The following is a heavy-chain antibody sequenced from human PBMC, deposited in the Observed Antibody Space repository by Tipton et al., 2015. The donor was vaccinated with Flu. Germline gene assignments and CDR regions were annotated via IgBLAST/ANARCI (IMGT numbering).Heavy chain of an antibody. CDR1: GVSISSGGSY. CDR3: ARGYCSGGSCSYWYFDL. CDR2: IYYSGST. Sequence: TLSLTCSVSGVSISSGGSYCSWLRQHPGKGLEWIGYIYYSGSTYYNPSLKSRVSMSLDTSKNQVSLKLSSVTAADTAVYYCARGYCSGGSCSYWYFDLWGRGTLVTVSS. D-gene: IGHD2-15*01. V-gene: IGHV4-31*03. J-gene: IGHJ2*01.